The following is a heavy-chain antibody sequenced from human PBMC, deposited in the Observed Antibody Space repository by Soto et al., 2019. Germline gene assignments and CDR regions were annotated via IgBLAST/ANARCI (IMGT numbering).Heavy chain of an antibody. V-gene: IGHV1-18*01. CDR1: GYTFINYG. D-gene: IGHD6-19*01. J-gene: IGHJ4*02. CDR2: ISGSNGDT. Sequence: VQLVQSGAEVKESGASVKVSCMASGYTFINYGVAWVRRAPGQGPEWMGWISGSNGDTKYAQNLQNRVSLTTDTSTNTAYMELRSLRPDDTAIYFCGRGGLAVSGTYDYWGQGTLVTVSS. CDR3: GRGGLAVSGTYDY.